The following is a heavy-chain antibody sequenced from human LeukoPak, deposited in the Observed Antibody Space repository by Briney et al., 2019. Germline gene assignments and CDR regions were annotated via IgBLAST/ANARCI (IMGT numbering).Heavy chain of an antibody. CDR3: ARDTPYQFERFFPYDSSGYYDY. V-gene: IGHV3-30-3*01. D-gene: IGHD3-22*01. Sequence: GRSLRLSCAASGFTFSSYAMHWVRQAPGKGLEWVAVISYDGSNKYYADSVKGRFTISRDNSKNTLYLQMNSLRAEDTAVYYCARDTPYQFERFFPYDSSGYYDYWGQGTLVIVSS. J-gene: IGHJ4*02. CDR2: ISYDGSNK. CDR1: GFTFSSYA.